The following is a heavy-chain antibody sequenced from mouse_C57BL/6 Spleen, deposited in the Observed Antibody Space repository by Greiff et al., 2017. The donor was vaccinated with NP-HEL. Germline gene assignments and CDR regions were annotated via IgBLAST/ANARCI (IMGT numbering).Heavy chain of an antibody. CDR3: TYSSGYAMDY. CDR2: IDPENGDT. CDR1: GFNIKDDY. D-gene: IGHD3-2*02. J-gene: IGHJ4*01. V-gene: IGHV14-4*01. Sequence: LQQSGAELVRPGASVKLSCTASGFNIKDDYMHWVKQRPEQGLEWIGWIDPENGDTEYASKFQGKATITADTSSNTAYLQLSSLTSEDTAVYYCTYSSGYAMDYWGQGTSVTVSS.